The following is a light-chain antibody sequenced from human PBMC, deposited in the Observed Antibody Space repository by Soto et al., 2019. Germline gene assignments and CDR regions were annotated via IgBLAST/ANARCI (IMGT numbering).Light chain of an antibody. Sequence: DIVMTQSPDSLGMSLGERATINCKSVQRILYKSKNKNYLAWYQQKPGQPPKLLIYWASTRESGVPDRFSGSGSGTDFTLTINGLQAEDVAVYFCQQYHTTPFTFGPGTKVDI. J-gene: IGKJ3*01. CDR2: WAS. V-gene: IGKV4-1*01. CDR3: QQYHTTPFT. CDR1: QRILYKSKNKNY.